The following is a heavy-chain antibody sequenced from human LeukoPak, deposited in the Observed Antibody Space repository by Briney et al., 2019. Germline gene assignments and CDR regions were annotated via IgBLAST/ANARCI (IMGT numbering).Heavy chain of an antibody. Sequence: PSEALSLTCAVYCVSFSGYYWSWIRQPPGKGLEWIGEINHSGSTNYNPSLKSRVTISVDTSKNQSSLKLSSVTAADTAVYYCARGPGDCSSTSCYADYYYYGMDVWGKGTTVTVSS. V-gene: IGHV4-34*01. J-gene: IGHJ6*04. CDR3: ARGPGDCSSTSCYADYYYYGMDV. CDR2: INHSGST. CDR1: CVSFSGYY. D-gene: IGHD2-2*01.